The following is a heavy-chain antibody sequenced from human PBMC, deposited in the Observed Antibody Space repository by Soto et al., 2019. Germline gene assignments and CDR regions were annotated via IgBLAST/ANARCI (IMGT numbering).Heavy chain of an antibody. Sequence: SVKRRFTISRDNAKKSLYLQMNSLRAEDTAIYYCARISGAASGNYYRDYWGQGTLVTVSS. D-gene: IGHD3-10*01. V-gene: IGHV3-21*01. CDR3: ARISGAASGNYYRDY. J-gene: IGHJ4*02.